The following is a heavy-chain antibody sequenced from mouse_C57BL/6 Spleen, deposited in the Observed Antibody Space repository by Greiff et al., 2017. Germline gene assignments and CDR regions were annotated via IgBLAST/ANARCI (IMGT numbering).Heavy chain of an antibody. J-gene: IGHJ3*01. Sequence: QVQLQQSGAELVRPGASVTLSCKASGYTFTDYEMHWVKQTPVHGLEWIGAIDPETGGTAYNQKFKGKAILTADKSSSTAYMELRSLTSEDSAVYYCTRDSYGYGAWFAYWGQGTLVTVSA. CDR2: IDPETGGT. D-gene: IGHD2-2*01. V-gene: IGHV1-15*01. CDR1: GYTFTDYE. CDR3: TRDSYGYGAWFAY.